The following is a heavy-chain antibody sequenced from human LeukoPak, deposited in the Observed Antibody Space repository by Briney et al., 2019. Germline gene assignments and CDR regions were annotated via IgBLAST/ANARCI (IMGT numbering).Heavy chain of an antibody. CDR3: ARAGGVDYYDSSGYYGRTNWFDP. CDR2: IYTSGST. D-gene: IGHD3-22*01. Sequence: SQTLSLTCTVSGGSISSGSYYWSWIRQPAGKGLEWIGRIYTSGSTNYNPSLMSRVTISVDTSKNQFSLKLSSVTAADTAVYYCARAGGVDYYDSSGYYGRTNWFDPWGQGTLVTVSS. J-gene: IGHJ5*02. V-gene: IGHV4-61*02. CDR1: GGSISSGSYY.